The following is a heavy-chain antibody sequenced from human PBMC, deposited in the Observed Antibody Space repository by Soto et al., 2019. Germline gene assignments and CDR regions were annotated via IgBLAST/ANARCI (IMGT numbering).Heavy chain of an antibody. D-gene: IGHD2-2*01. CDR2: ITNKANSYTT. CDR1: GFTFSSYL. CDR3: ASLRCSSTSCYVGFEYYYYGMDV. J-gene: IGHJ6*02. Sequence: GGSLRLSCVASGFTFSSYLIDWVRQAPGKGLEWVGRITNKANSYTTEYAASVKGRFTISRDDSKNSLYLQMNSLKTEDTAVYYCASLRCSSTSCYVGFEYYYYGMDVWGQGTTVTVSS. V-gene: IGHV3-72*01.